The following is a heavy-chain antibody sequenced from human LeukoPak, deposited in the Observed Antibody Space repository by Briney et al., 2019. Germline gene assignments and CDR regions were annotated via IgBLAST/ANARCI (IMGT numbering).Heavy chain of an antibody. J-gene: IGHJ4*02. Sequence: GGSLRLSCAASGLTFSSYEMNWVRQAPGKGLEWVSYISSSGSTIYYADSVKGRFTISRDNAKNSLYLQMNSLRAEDTAVYYCAAGYSSGWYHLDYWGQGTLVTVSS. CDR3: AAGYSSGWYHLDY. CDR2: ISSSGSTI. V-gene: IGHV3-48*03. CDR1: GLTFSSYE. D-gene: IGHD6-19*01.